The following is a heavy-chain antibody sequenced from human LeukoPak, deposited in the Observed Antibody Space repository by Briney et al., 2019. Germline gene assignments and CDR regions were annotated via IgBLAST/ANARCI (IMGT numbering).Heavy chain of an antibody. CDR2: ISYDGSNK. Sequence: GGSLRLSCAASGFTFSSYAMHWVRQAPGKGLEGVAVISYDGSNKYYADSVKGRFTISRDNSKNTLYLRMNSLRAEDTAVYYCARDYYDSSGYYSSPKDYWGQGTLVTVSS. J-gene: IGHJ4*02. V-gene: IGHV3-30-3*01. CDR1: GFTFSSYA. D-gene: IGHD3-22*01. CDR3: ARDYYDSSGYYSSPKDY.